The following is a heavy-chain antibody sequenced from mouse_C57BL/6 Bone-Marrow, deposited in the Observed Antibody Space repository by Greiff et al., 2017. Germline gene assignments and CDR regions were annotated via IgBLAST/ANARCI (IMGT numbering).Heavy chain of an antibody. V-gene: IGHV1-64*01. CDR1: GYTFTSYW. J-gene: IGHJ1*03. D-gene: IGHD1-1*01. CDR3: AREGFTTVVATDFDV. CDR2: IHPNSGST. Sequence: QVQLQQPGAELVKPGASVKLSCKASGYTFTSYWMHWVKQRPGQGLEWIGMIHPNSGSTNYNEKFKSKATLTVDKSSSTAYMQLSSLTSEDSAVXYCAREGFTTVVATDFDVWGTGTTVTVSS.